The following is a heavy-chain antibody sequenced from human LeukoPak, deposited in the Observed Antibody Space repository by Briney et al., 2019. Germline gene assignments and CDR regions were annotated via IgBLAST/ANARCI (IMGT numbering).Heavy chain of an antibody. CDR1: GYTVTGYY. J-gene: IGHJ4*02. Sequence: ASVKVSCKASGYTVTGYYMHWVRQAPGQGLEWMGWINPNSGGTNFAQKFQGRATMTRDTSISTAYMELSRLRSDDTAVYYCASGQIAVAGTDDYWGQGTLVTVSS. D-gene: IGHD6-19*01. CDR3: ASGQIAVAGTDDY. V-gene: IGHV1-2*02. CDR2: INPNSGGT.